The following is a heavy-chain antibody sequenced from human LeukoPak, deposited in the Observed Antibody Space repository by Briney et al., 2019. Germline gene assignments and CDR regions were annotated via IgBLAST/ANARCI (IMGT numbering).Heavy chain of an antibody. V-gene: IGHV1-69*04. CDR2: IIPILGIA. CDR1: GGTFSSYA. D-gene: IGHD3-22*01. Sequence: ASVKVSCKASGGTFSSYAISWVRQAPGQGLEWMGRIIPILGIANYAQKFQGRVTITADKSTSTAYMELSSLRSEDTAVYYCARGEHYDSSGYYYYYYGMDVWGQGTTVTVSS. CDR3: ARGEHYDSSGYYYYYYGMDV. J-gene: IGHJ6*02.